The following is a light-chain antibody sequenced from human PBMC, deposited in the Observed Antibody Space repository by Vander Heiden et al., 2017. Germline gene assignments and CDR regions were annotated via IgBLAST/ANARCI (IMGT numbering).Light chain of an antibody. CDR3: QQYDSTPFT. V-gene: IGKV4-1*01. CDR2: WAS. J-gene: IGKJ3*01. Sequence: DIVMTQSPDSLAVSLGERATLNCKSSQSVLYSSNNKNYLAWYQQKPGQPPKLLIYWASIRQSGVPDRFSGSGSGTDFTLTISSLQAEDVAVYYCQQYDSTPFTFGPGTKVDLK. CDR1: QSVLYSSNNKNY.